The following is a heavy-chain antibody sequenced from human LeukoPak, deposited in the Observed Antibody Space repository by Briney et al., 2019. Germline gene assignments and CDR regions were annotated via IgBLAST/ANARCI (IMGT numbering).Heavy chain of an antibody. V-gene: IGHV4-31*03. CDR2: IYYSGST. CDR1: GGSVSSGGYY. D-gene: IGHD3-10*01. J-gene: IGHJ4*02. CDR3: ARGVVRGVPDY. Sequence: PSETLSLTCTVSGGSVSSGGYYWSWIRQHPGKGLEWIGYIYYSGSTYYNPSLKSRVTISVDTSKNQFSLKLSSVTAADTAVYYCARGVVRGVPDYWGQGTLVTVSS.